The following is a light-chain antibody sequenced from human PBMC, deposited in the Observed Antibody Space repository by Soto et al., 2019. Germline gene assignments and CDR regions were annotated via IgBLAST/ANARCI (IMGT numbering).Light chain of an antibody. J-gene: IGKJ4*01. CDR3: QQYNKWPPT. CDR2: GAS. Sequence: EIVMTQFPATLSVSLGERATLSCRASQNIFSKLAWYQQKVGQTPSLLIFGASTRATGIPARFSGSESGTEFNLTISSLQSEDFAVYYCQQYNKWPPTFGGGTKVEI. V-gene: IGKV3-15*01. CDR1: QNIFSK.